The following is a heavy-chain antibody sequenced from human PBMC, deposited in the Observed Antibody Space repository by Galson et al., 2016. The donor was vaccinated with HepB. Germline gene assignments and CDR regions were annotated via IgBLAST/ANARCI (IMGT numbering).Heavy chain of an antibody. CDR3: AHRPSYSSGLTPLFDY. CDR2: IYWNDDK. J-gene: IGHJ4*02. V-gene: IGHV2-5*01. D-gene: IGHD6-19*01. Sequence: PALVKPTQTLTLTCSVSGFSISSSGVGVGWIRQTPGKALEWLALIYWNDDKRYGPSLKSRLTITKDTSKNQVVLTVTNMDPVDTATDYCAHRPSYSSGLTPLFDYWGQGTLVTVSS. CDR1: GFSISSSGVG.